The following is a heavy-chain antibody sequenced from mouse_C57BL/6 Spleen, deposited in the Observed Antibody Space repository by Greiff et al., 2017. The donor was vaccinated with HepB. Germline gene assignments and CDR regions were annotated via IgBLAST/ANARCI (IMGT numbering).Heavy chain of an antibody. CDR2: IDPENGDT. D-gene: IGHD3-3*01. Sequence: VQLQQSGAELVRPGASVKLSCTASGFNIKDDYMHWVKQRPEQGLEWIGWIDPENGDTEYASKFQGKATITADTSSNTAYLQRSSLTSEDTAVYYCTTGGTDYWGQGTTLTVSS. V-gene: IGHV14-4*01. CDR3: TTGGTDY. J-gene: IGHJ2*01. CDR1: GFNIKDDY.